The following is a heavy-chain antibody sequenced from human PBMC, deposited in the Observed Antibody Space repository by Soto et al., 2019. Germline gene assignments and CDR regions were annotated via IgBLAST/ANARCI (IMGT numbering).Heavy chain of an antibody. Sequence: QVQLQESGPGLVKPSQTLSLTCTVSGGSINSGGYYWSWIRQHPGKGLEWIGYIYYSGNTYYNPYLKSRVNVSVDTSENQFSLKLSSVTAADTAVYYCARATVVVATTYSTGFDPWGQGTLVTVSS. D-gene: IGHD2-15*01. CDR3: ARATVVVATTYSTGFDP. V-gene: IGHV4-31*03. CDR1: GGSINSGGYY. J-gene: IGHJ5*02. CDR2: IYYSGNT.